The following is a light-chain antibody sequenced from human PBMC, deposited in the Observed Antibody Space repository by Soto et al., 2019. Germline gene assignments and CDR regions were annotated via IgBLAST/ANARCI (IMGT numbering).Light chain of an antibody. CDR1: SSDVGGYNY. CDR3: CSYTSSSTKV. CDR2: DVS. Sequence: QSALTQPASVSGSPGQSITISCTGTSSDVGGYNYVSWYQQHPGKAPKLMSYDVSNRPSGVSNRFSGSKSGNTASLTISGLQAEDEADYYCCSYTSSSTKVFGTGTKVTVL. J-gene: IGLJ1*01. V-gene: IGLV2-14*01.